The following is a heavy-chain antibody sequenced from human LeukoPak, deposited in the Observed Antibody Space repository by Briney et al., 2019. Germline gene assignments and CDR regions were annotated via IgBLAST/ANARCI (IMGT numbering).Heavy chain of an antibody. Sequence: PGVSLRLSCAASGFTVSSNYMSWVRQAPGKGLEWVSVIYSGGSTYYADSVKGRFTISRDNSKNTLYLQMNSLRAEDTAVYYCARGPEPHGFDYWGQGTLVTVSS. CDR3: ARGPEPHGFDY. V-gene: IGHV3-53*01. J-gene: IGHJ4*02. CDR2: IYSGGST. D-gene: IGHD1-14*01. CDR1: GFTVSSNY.